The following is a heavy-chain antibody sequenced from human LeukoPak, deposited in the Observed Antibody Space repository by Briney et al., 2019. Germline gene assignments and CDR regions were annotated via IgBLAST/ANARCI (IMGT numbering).Heavy chain of an antibody. CDR3: ATLLGRAAAGWGPLEVTDY. Sequence: ASVKVSCKASGYTFTSYDINWVRQATGQGLEWMGWMNPNSGNTGYAQKFQGRVTMTEDTSTDTAYMELSSLRSEDTAVYYRATLLGRAAAGWGPLEVTDYWGQGTLVTVSS. D-gene: IGHD6-13*01. CDR2: MNPNSGNT. V-gene: IGHV1-8*01. J-gene: IGHJ4*02. CDR1: GYTFTSYD.